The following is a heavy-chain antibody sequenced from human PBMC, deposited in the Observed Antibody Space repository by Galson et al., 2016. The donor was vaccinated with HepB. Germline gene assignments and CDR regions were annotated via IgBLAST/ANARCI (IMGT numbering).Heavy chain of an antibody. D-gene: IGHD3-10*01. Sequence: ETLSLTCTVYGDFMTPYYWSWIRQSPGKGLEWIGYAYYSGNSDYKPTIKSRVTISVDTSKNNFYLILSTVTAADTAVYFCSRRDLITKKVDHWGQGILVTVSS. CDR3: SRRDLITKKVDH. CDR1: GDFMTPYY. J-gene: IGHJ4*02. CDR2: AYYSGNS. V-gene: IGHV4-59*12.